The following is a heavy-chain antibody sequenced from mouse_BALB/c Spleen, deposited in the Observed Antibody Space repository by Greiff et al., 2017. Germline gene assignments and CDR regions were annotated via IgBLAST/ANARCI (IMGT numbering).Heavy chain of an antibody. D-gene: IGHD1-1*01. J-gene: IGHJ4*01. V-gene: IGHV2-2*02. CDR2: IWSGGST. CDR1: GFSLTSYG. CDR3: ARKRSTVVADYAMAY. Sequence: VQLHQSGPGLVQPSQSLSITCTVSGFSLTSYGVHWVRQSPGKGLEWLGVIWSGGSTDYNAAFISRLSISKDNSKSQVFFKMNSLQANDTAIYYWARKRSTVVADYAMAYWGQGTSVTVSS.